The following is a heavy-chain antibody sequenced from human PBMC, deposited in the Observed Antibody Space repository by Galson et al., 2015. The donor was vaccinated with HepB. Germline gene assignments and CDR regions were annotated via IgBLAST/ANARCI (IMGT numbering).Heavy chain of an antibody. CDR2: ISSSSTI. CDR3: ASRVMNSPPFDY. CDR1: GFTFSDYY. Sequence: SLRLSCAASGFTFSDYYMNWVRQAPGKGLEWVSSISSSSTIYYADSVKGRFTISRDNAKNSLYLQMNSLRAEDTAVYYCASRVMNSPPFDYWGQGTLVTVSS. J-gene: IGHJ4*02. D-gene: IGHD4-23*01. V-gene: IGHV3-69-1*01.